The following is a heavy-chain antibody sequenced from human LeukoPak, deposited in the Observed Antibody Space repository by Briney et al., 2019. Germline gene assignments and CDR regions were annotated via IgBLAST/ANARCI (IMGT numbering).Heavy chain of an antibody. J-gene: IGHJ4*02. D-gene: IGHD3-10*01. Sequence: PSETLSLTCTASGGSISSYYWSWVRQPAGKGLEWIGRIYTSGSTNYNPSLKSRVTMSVDTSKNQFSLKLSSVTAADTAVYYCARGTGYYGSGSGIDYWGQGTLVTVSS. CDR1: GGSISSYY. CDR3: ARGTGYYGSGSGIDY. V-gene: IGHV4-4*07. CDR2: IYTSGST.